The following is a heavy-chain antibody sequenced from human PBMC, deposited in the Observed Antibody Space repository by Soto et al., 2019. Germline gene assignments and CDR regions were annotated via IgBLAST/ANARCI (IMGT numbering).Heavy chain of an antibody. CDR3: AKAQKRRITIFGVVIPYGMDV. CDR1: GFTFSSYA. J-gene: IGHJ6*02. Sequence: GGSLRLSCAASGFTFSSYAMSWVRQAPGKGLEWVSAISGSGGSTYYADSVKGRFAVSRDNSKNTLYLQMNSLRAEDTAVYYCAKAQKRRITIFGVVIPYGMDVWGQGTTITVSS. CDR2: ISGSGGST. V-gene: IGHV3-23*01. D-gene: IGHD3-3*01.